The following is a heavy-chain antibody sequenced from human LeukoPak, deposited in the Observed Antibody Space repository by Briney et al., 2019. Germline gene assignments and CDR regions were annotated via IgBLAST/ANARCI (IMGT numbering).Heavy chain of an antibody. Sequence: ASVKVSCKAFGYTFTSNYMHWVRQAPGQGPEWMGVISPSGGSTTYAQKFQGRVTMTRDMSTSTVHMELSSLRSEDTAVYYCARATYYYDSSGYFILHGETESAERFYYMDVWGKGTTVTVSS. D-gene: IGHD3-22*01. V-gene: IGHV1-46*01. CDR1: GYTFTSNY. J-gene: IGHJ6*03. CDR3: ARATYYYDSSGYFILHGETESAERFYYMDV. CDR2: ISPSGGST.